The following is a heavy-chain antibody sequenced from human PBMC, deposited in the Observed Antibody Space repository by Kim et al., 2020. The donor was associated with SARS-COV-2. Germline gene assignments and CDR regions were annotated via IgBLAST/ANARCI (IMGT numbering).Heavy chain of an antibody. CDR2: IKEDGSER. V-gene: IGHV3-7*01. J-gene: IGHJ4*02. D-gene: IGHD1-26*01. CDR1: RFTFTSDW. CDR3: ARDRSYSLDY. Sequence: GGSLRLSCAASRFTFTSDWMSWVRQAPGKGLEWVAKIKEDGSERYYVNSVEGRFTISRDNAKNSLYLQMNSLRAEDTGVYYCARDRSYSLDYWGQGTLVTVSS.